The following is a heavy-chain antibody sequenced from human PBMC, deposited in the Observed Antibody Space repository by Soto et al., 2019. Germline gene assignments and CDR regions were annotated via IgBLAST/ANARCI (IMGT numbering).Heavy chain of an antibody. Sequence: SGPTLVNPTQTLTLTCSFSGFSLTTNGVGVGWLRQPPGKALEWLALIYWDDDKRYSPSLKSRITITKDTSRNQVVLTMTNLDPMDTATYYCAHKKQLPGSYYFFYGLDVWGQGTTVTVSS. CDR3: AHKKQLPGSYYFFYGLDV. CDR2: IYWDDDK. V-gene: IGHV2-5*02. CDR1: GFSLTTNGVG. D-gene: IGHD6-13*01. J-gene: IGHJ6*02.